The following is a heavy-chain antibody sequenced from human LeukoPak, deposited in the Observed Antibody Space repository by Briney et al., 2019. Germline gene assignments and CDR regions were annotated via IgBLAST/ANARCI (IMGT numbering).Heavy chain of an antibody. CDR2: IRSKANSYAT. D-gene: IGHD3-10*01. Sequence: GGSLELSCAASGFTFSGSAMHWVRQASGKGLEWVGRIRSKANSYATAYAASVKGRFTISRDDSKNTAYLQMNSLKTEDTAVYYCTSGITMVRGVIIPNDYWGQGTLVTVSS. V-gene: IGHV3-73*01. CDR1: GFTFSGSA. CDR3: TSGITMVRGVIIPNDY. J-gene: IGHJ4*02.